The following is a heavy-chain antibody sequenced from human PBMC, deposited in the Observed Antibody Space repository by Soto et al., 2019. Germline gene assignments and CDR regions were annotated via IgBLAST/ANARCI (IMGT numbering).Heavy chain of an antibody. V-gene: IGHV3-15*07. CDR3: TTAGPEMATIRVDY. CDR2: IKSKTDGGTT. Sequence: EVQLVESGGGLVKPGGSLRLSCAASGFTFSNAWMNWVRQAPGKGLEWVGRIKSKTDGGTTDYAAPVKGRFTISRDDSKNTQYLQMNSLKTEHTAVYYCTTAGPEMATIRVDYWGQGTLVTVSS. CDR1: GFTFSNAW. J-gene: IGHJ4*02. D-gene: IGHD5-12*01.